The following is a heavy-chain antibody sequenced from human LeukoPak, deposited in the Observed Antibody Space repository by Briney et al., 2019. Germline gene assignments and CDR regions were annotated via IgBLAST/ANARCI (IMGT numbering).Heavy chain of an antibody. Sequence: GGSLRLSCAASGFTFSTFAMIWVRQPPGKGLEWVSSIFQGGGEIHYADSVRGRFTISRDNSRSTLFLQMNSLRAEDSAIYYCATYRQVLLPFESWGQGTLVTVSS. CDR2: IFQGGGEI. V-gene: IGHV3-23*01. D-gene: IGHD5-18*01. CDR3: ATYRQVLLPFES. CDR1: GFTFSTFA. J-gene: IGHJ4*02.